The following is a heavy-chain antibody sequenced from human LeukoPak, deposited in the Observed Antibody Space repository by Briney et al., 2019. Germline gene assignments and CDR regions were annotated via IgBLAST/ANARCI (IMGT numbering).Heavy chain of an antibody. CDR3: ARRSTSTYYYYGMDV. CDR2: ISAYNGNT. D-gene: IGHD1-14*01. V-gene: IGHV1-18*01. J-gene: IGHJ6*02. Sequence: ASVKVSCKASGYTFTSYGISWVRQAPGQGLEWMGWISAYNGNTNYAQKLQARVTMTTDTSTSTAYMELRSLRSDDTAVYYCARRSTSTYYYYGMDVWGQGTTVTVSS. CDR1: GYTFTSYG.